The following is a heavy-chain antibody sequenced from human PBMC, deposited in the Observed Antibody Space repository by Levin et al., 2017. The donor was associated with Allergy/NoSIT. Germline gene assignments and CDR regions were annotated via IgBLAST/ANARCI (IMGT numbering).Heavy chain of an antibody. CDR1: GGSFTSVYY. V-gene: IGHV4-30-4*01. J-gene: IGHJ4*02. CDR2: IFYTGIT. Sequence: SQTLSLTCTVSGGSFTSVYYWSWIRQPPGKGLEWVGYIFYTGITYYNPSLNSRPIISVDTSKNQFSLDLNSVTAADTDVYYCARGAGGSYTVPIYYFDYWGQGILVTVSS. D-gene: IGHD3-10*01. CDR3: ARGAGGSYTVPIYYFDY.